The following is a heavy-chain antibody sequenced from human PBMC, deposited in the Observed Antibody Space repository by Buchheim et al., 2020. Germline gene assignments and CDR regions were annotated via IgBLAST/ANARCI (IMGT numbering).Heavy chain of an antibody. CDR3: ARESSSWYVGTSLDY. D-gene: IGHD6-13*01. CDR1: GFIFSSNA. Sequence: QVQLVESGGGVVQPGRSLRLSCAASGFIFSSNAMHWVRQAPGKGLEWAAGISHDGSKKYSVDSMKGRFTISRDNSKDTLYLQMNILRADDTAVYSCARESSSWYVGTSLDYWGQGTL. V-gene: IGHV3-30*04. CDR2: ISHDGSKK. J-gene: IGHJ4*02.